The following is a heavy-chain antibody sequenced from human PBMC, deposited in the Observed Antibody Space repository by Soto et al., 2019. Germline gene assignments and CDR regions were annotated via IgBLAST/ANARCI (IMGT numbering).Heavy chain of an antibody. V-gene: IGHV1-2*02. CDR1: GFSFTGYY. J-gene: IGHJ5*02. Sequence: ASVKVSCKASGFSFTGYYIHWLRQAPGQGLEWMGWINAHSGGTEYAQKFQVRVTLTRDTSIATAYLTITSLTSDDTALYYCAKDLTRQLAYWLDPWGQGTQVTVSS. CDR3: AKDLTRQLAYWLDP. D-gene: IGHD6-6*01. CDR2: INAHSGGT.